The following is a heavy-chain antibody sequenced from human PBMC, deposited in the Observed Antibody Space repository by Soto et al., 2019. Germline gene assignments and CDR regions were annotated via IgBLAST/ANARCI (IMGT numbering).Heavy chain of an antibody. J-gene: IGHJ5*02. D-gene: IGHD1-26*01. CDR3: TRDQGGSYDSWFDP. CDR2: ISSGSAFI. V-gene: IGHV3-21*01. CDR1: TFSMYS. Sequence: EVQVVESGGGLVKPGGSLRLSCNFTFSMYSMHWVRQAPGKGLEWVASISSGSAFIKYADSVKGRFSISRDNAKNSVSLQMSSLRAEDTDMYYWTRDQGGSYDSWFDPWGRGTLVTVSS.